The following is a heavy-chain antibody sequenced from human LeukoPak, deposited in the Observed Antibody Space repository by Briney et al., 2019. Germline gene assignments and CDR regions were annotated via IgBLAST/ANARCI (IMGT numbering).Heavy chain of an antibody. D-gene: IGHD2-2*01. V-gene: IGHV3-23*01. CDR2: ISGSGGST. CDR3: AMISSTSFYYYGVDV. Sequence: GGSLRLSCAASGFTFSSYAMSWVRQAPGKGLEWVSAISGSGGSTYYADSVKGRFTISRDNSKNTLYLQMNSLRAEDTAVYYCAMISSTSFYYYGVDVWGQGTTVTVSS. CDR1: GFTFSSYA. J-gene: IGHJ6*02.